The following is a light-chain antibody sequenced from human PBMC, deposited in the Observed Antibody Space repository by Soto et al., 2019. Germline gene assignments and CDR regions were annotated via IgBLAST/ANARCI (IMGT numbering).Light chain of an antibody. CDR1: YSNIGIND. J-gene: IGLJ2*01. V-gene: IGLV1-44*01. CDR2: DTS. CDR3: AAWDDSLNGPA. Sequence: QSVLTQPPSASRTPGQRVTVSCSGTYSNIGINDVHWYRQLSGTAPQILIYDTSQRATGVPDRFSGSRSGTSASLVISGLQTEDEADYHCAAWDDSLNGPAFGGGTKVTVL.